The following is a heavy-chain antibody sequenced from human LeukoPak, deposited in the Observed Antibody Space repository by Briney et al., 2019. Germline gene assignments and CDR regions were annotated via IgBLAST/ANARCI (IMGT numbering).Heavy chain of an antibody. D-gene: IGHD6-19*01. CDR2: ISYDGSNK. Sequence: PGGSLRLSFAASGFTFSSYAMRWVRQAPGKGLEWVAVISYDGSNKYYADSVKGRFTISRDNSKNTLYLQMNSLRAEDTAVYYCARAVSIAVAGTRYWGQGTLVTVSS. V-gene: IGHV3-30-3*01. CDR3: ARAVSIAVAGTRY. J-gene: IGHJ4*02. CDR1: GFTFSSYA.